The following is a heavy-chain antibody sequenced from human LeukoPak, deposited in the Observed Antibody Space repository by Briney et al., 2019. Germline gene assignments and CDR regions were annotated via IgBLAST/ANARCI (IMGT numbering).Heavy chain of an antibody. CDR3: AKGPDNYDFWSGYYGY. D-gene: IGHD3-3*01. CDR2: ISGSGGST. Sequence: GSLRLSCAASGFTFSSYAMSWVRQAPGKGLEWVSAISGSGGSTYYADSVKGRFTISRDNSKNTLYLQMNSLRAEDTAVYYCAKGPDNYDFWSGYYGYWGQGTLVTVSS. CDR1: GFTFSSYA. J-gene: IGHJ4*02. V-gene: IGHV3-23*01.